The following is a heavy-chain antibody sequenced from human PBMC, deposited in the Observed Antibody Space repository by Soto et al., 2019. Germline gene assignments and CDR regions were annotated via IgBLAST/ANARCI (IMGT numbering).Heavy chain of an antibody. CDR1: GFTFSSYG. Sequence: GGSLRLSCAASGFTFSSYGMHWVRQAPGKGLEWVAVIPYDGSNKYYADSVKGRFTISRDNSKNTLYLQMNSLRAEDTAVYYCAKDHSRRQWLAYFDYWGQGTLVTVSS. V-gene: IGHV3-30*18. D-gene: IGHD6-19*01. J-gene: IGHJ4*02. CDR2: IPYDGSNK. CDR3: AKDHSRRQWLAYFDY.